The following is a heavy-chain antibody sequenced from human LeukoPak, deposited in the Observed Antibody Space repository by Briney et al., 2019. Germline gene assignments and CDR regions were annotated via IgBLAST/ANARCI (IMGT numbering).Heavy chain of an antibody. CDR1: GFTFSTYW. J-gene: IGHJ4*02. CDR2: IKEDGTET. D-gene: IGHD5-24*01. V-gene: IGHV3-7*03. Sequence: GGSLRLSCATSGFTFSTYWMTWVRQAPGKGLEWVANIKEDGTETYYVDSVKGRFTISRDNAKNSLYLQMNSLRVEDTAVYYCAKEGRSLQTYWGQGTLVTVSS. CDR3: AKEGRSLQTY.